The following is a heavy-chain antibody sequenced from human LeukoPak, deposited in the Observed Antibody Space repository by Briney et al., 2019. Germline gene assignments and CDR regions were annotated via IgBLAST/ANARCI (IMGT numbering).Heavy chain of an antibody. V-gene: IGHV3-30*03. D-gene: IGHD6-13*01. J-gene: IGHJ4*02. CDR1: GFTFSSYG. CDR3: VRDHFLRTSWYGRFDY. CDR2: ISYDGSNK. Sequence: GGSLRLSCAASGFTFSSYGMHWVRQAPGKGLEWVAVISYDGSNKYYADSVKGRFTFSRDNSKNTLYLQMNSLRPEDTAVYYCVRDHFLRTSWYGRFDYWGQGTLATVSS.